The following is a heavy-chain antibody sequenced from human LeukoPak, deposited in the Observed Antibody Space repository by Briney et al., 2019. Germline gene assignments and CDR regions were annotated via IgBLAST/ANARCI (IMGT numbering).Heavy chain of an antibody. CDR1: TXXXXG. CDR2: ISGSGGST. J-gene: IGHJ4*02. V-gene: IGHV3-23*01. D-gene: IGHD4-17*01. CDR3: AKDRRLHYGEYDY. Sequence: TXXXXGMSWVRQAPGKGLEWVSAISGSGGSTYYADSVKGRFTISRDNSKNTLYLPMNSLRAEDTAVYYCAKDRRLHYGEYDYWGQGTLVTVSS.